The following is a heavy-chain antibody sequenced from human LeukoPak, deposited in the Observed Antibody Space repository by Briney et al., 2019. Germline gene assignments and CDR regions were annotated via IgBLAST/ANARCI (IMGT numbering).Heavy chain of an antibody. V-gene: IGHV4-59*01. J-gene: IGHJ4*02. CDR1: GGSISSYY. CDR2: IYYSGST. Sequence: WETLSLTCTVSGGSISSYYWSWIRQPPGKGLEWIGYIYYSGSTNYNPSLKSRVTISVDTSKNQFSLKLSSVTAADTAVYYCARVDYTQCYFDSWAQGTLVPVSS. D-gene: IGHD4/OR15-4a*01. CDR3: ARVDYTQCYFDS.